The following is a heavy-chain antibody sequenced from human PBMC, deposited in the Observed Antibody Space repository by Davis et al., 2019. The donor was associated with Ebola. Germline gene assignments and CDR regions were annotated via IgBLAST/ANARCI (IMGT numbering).Heavy chain of an antibody. CDR1: GGSISSSSYY. CDR3: ARGPLSYDFWSGYYWTLYDY. Sequence: SETLSLTCTVSGGSISSSSYYWGWIRQPPGKGLEWIGSIYYSGSTNYNPSLKSRVTISVDTSKNQFSLKLSSVTAADTAVYYCARGPLSYDFWSGYYWTLYDYWGQGTLVTVSS. V-gene: IGHV4-39*07. J-gene: IGHJ4*02. CDR2: IYYSGST. D-gene: IGHD3-3*01.